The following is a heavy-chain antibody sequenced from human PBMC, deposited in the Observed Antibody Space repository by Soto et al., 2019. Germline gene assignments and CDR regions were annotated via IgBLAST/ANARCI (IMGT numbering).Heavy chain of an antibody. CDR2: ISGSGGST. Sequence: GGSLSLSCAASGFPFSSYALSWVRQAPGKGLEWVSAISGSGGSTYYADSVKGRFTISRDNSKNTMYLQMNRLRADETAVYYCARVGEVSDGICCGRDFESWGQGTMVIV. CDR3: ARVGEVSDGICCGRDFES. D-gene: IGHD2-15*01. J-gene: IGHJ3*02. CDR1: GFPFSSYA. V-gene: IGHV3-23*01.